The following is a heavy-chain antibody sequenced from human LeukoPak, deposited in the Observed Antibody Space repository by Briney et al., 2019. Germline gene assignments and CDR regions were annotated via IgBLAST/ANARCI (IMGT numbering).Heavy chain of an antibody. CDR3: ARERTYYYGSGSYRDAFDI. CDR2: ISSSSSYI. D-gene: IGHD3-10*01. J-gene: IGHJ3*02. V-gene: IGHV3-21*01. CDR1: GFTFSSYS. Sequence: TGGSLRLSCAASGFTFSSYSMNWVRQAPGKGLEWVSSISSSSSYIYYADSVKGRFTISRDNAKNSLYLQMNSLRAEDTAVYYCARERTYYYGSGSYRDAFDIWGQGTMVTVSS.